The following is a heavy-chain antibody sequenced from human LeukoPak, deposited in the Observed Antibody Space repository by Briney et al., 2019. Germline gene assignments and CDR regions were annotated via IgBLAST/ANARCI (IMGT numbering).Heavy chain of an antibody. Sequence: SETLSLTCTVSGGSIATNAYLWAWIRQPPGRGLEWIGEINHSGSTNYNPSLKSRVTISVDTSKNQFSLKLSSVTAADTAVYYCARGSRRMAAAGTRFDPWGQGTLVTVSS. CDR3: ARGSRRMAAAGTRFDP. J-gene: IGHJ5*02. D-gene: IGHD6-13*01. CDR2: INHSGST. CDR1: GGSIATNAYL. V-gene: IGHV4-39*07.